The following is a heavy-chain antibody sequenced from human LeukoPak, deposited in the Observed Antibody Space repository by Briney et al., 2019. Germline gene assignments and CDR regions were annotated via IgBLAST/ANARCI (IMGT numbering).Heavy chain of an antibody. Sequence: PSQTLSLTCTVSGGSISNANYLWSWIRQPPGXXXXXXXYVRYSGDAYYTPSLESRATILVDTSKNQFSLRLTSVTAADTAVYYCAREVVHPTDSDAFDIWGQGTMVTVSS. J-gene: IGHJ3*02. CDR1: GGSISNANYL. CDR3: AREVVHPTDSDAFDI. D-gene: IGHD6-6*01. CDR2: VRYSGDA. V-gene: IGHV4-30-4*01.